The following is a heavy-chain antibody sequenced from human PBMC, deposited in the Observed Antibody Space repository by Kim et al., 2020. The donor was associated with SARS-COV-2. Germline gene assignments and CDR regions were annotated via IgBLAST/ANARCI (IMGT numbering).Heavy chain of an antibody. V-gene: IGHV3-30*18. CDR1: GFTFSSYG. CDR2: ISYDGSNK. D-gene: IGHD1-26*01. J-gene: IGHJ6*02. Sequence: GGSLRLSCAASGFTFSSYGMHWVRQAPGKGLEWVAVISYDGSNKYYADSVKGRFTISRDNSKNTLYLQMNSLRAEDTAVYYCAKGNEWELTYGMDVWGQG. CDR3: AKGNEWELTYGMDV.